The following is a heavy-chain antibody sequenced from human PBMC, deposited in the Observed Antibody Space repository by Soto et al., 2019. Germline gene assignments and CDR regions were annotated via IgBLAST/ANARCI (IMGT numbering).Heavy chain of an antibody. CDR1: GFTFSNAW. J-gene: IGHJ1*01. CDR2: IKSRTDGGTT. V-gene: IGHV3-15*07. CDR3: SPTSPLGSGGWA. Sequence: EVQLVESGGGLVKPGGSLRLSCAASGFTFSNAWMNWVRQAPGKGLEWVGRIKSRTDGGTTDYAAPVKGRFTFSRDDSQNTVYLQMDSLKTGDPAVYFLSPTSPLGSGGWAWGQGTLVPVSS. D-gene: IGHD3-10*01.